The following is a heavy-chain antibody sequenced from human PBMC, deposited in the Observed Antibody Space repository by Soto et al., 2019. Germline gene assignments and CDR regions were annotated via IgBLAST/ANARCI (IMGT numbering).Heavy chain of an antibody. CDR1: GYTFTTTY. V-gene: IGHV1-18*01. D-gene: IGHD1-26*01. CDR3: GRDDSGFSGSHYIDYFNY. Sequence: ASVKVSCKASGYTFTTTYITWVRQAPGQGLEWMGWISAYNGGTRYAHNLEGRITMTTDTSTSTAYMELRSLRSDDTAVYYCGRDDSGFSGSHYIDYFNYWGQGALVTVSS. J-gene: IGHJ4*02. CDR2: ISAYNGGT.